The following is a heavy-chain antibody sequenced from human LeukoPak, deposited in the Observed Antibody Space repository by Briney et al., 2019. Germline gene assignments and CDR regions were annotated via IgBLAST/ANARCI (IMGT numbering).Heavy chain of an antibody. CDR1: GGSFSGYY. Sequence: SETLSLTCAVYGGSFSGYYWSWIRQPPGKGLEWIGEINHSGSTNYNPSLKSRVNISVDTSKKQFSLKLSSVTAADTAVYYCARGGDYYDSSGYYHFDYWGQGTLVTVSS. CDR2: INHSGST. CDR3: ARGGDYYDSSGYYHFDY. V-gene: IGHV4-34*01. J-gene: IGHJ4*02. D-gene: IGHD3-22*01.